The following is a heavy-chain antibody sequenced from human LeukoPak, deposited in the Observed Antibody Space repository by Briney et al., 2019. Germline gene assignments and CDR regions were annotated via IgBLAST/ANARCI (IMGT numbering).Heavy chain of an antibody. CDR1: GYTFINYA. Sequence: GASVKVSCKASGYTFINYAIGWLRQAPGQGLEWMGWISPYNGYTKYAESLQGRVTMTTDTSTSTAYMELRSLRSDDTAMYYCARVGASYDGLIHYWGQGTRVTVSS. CDR2: ISPYNGYT. J-gene: IGHJ4*02. CDR3: ARVGASYDGLIHY. V-gene: IGHV1-18*01. D-gene: IGHD1-26*01.